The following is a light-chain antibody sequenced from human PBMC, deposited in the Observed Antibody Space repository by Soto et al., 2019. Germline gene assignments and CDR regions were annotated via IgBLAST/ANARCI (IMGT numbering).Light chain of an antibody. J-gene: IGKJ3*01. CDR2: TAS. CDR3: QKYDTVPFT. V-gene: IGKV1-12*01. Sequence: DIQMTQSPSSVSASVGDRVTITCRASQGISTWLAWYQQKPGKAPKLLIYTASRLQSGVPSRFSGSGSGTNFTLTISSLQPEDVATYYCQKYDTVPFTFGPGTKVDFK. CDR1: QGISTW.